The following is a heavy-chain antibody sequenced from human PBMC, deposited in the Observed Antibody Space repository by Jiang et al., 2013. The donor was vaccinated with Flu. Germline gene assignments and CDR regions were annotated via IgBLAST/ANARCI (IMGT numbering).Heavy chain of an antibody. CDR2: ISAYNGNT. D-gene: IGHD3-10*01. CDR3: ARDSYYGSGSYYNLGWWYYYGMDV. Sequence: SWVRQAPGQGLEWMGWISAYNGNTNYAQKLQGRVTMTTDTSTSTAYMELRSLRSDDTAVYYCARDSYYGSGSYYNLGWWYYYGMDVWGQGTTVTVSS. J-gene: IGHJ6*02. V-gene: IGHV1-18*01.